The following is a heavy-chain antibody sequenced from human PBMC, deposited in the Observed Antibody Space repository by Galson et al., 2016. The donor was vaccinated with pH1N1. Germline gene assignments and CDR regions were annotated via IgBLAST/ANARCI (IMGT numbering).Heavy chain of an antibody. CDR2: FDPEGDET. Sequence: SVKVSCKVSGYTVTELSMNWVRQAPGKGLEWMGGFDPEGDETVYAQRFEGRLTMTADASTDTAYMQLSNLRSEDTAVYYGATGNRCSPNTCYGYYYYNMGVWGTATTVAVSS. J-gene: IGHJ6*03. V-gene: IGHV1-24*01. CDR1: GYTVTELS. D-gene: IGHD2-15*01. CDR3: ATGNRCSPNTCYGYYYYNMGV.